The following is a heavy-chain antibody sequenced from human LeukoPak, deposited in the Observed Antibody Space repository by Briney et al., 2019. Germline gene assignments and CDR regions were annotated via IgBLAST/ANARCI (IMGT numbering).Heavy chain of an antibody. CDR3: ARDLFVLGMDV. CDR2: ISSSSSYI. D-gene: IGHD3-16*01. J-gene: IGHJ6*02. Sequence: PGGSLRLSCAASGFTFSSYAMSWVRQAPGKGLEWVSSISSSSSYIYYADSVKGRFTISRDNAKNSLYLQMNSLRAEDTAVYYCARDLFVLGMDVWGQGTTVTVSS. V-gene: IGHV3-21*01. CDR1: GFTFSSYA.